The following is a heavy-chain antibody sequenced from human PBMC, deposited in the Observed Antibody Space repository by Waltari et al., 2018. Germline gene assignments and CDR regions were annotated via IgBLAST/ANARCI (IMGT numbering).Heavy chain of an antibody. V-gene: IGHV3-33*05. CDR2: IQDDGSIK. CDR3: AREYSRICFHALDG. D-gene: IGHD6-13*01. Sequence: QVHVVESGGGVVQPGGSLRLSCAASGFTLGNYGMHWVRQDPGKGLEVVAVIQDDGSIKNYADSVKGRFTISRENSKNTLYLEMKSLRAEDTAVYYCAREYSRICFHALDGWGQGTAVTVSS. J-gene: IGHJ6*02. CDR1: GFTLGNYG.